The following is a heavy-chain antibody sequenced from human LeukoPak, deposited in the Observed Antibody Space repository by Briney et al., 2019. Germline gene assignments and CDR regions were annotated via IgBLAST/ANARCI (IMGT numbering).Heavy chain of an antibody. J-gene: IGHJ5*02. V-gene: IGHV4-59*08. Sequence: PSETLSLTCIVSGASLSTYYGTWIRQAPGKGLEWIGYIFYSGGTNYNPSLKSRVTISVDTSKNQFSLKLSSVTAADTAVYYCARHGVDITMVRGVIIKNNWFDPWGQGTLVTVSS. CDR2: IFYSGGT. CDR3: ARHGVDITMVRGVIIKNNWFDP. D-gene: IGHD3-10*01. CDR1: GASLSTYY.